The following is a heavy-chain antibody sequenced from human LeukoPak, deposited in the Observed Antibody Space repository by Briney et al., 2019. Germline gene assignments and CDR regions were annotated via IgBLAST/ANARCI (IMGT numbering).Heavy chain of an antibody. V-gene: IGHV3-30*18. CDR2: ISYDGSNK. J-gene: IGHJ4*02. CDR1: GFTFSSYG. CDR3: AKPRFPSYYYGSGSYYNVEDY. D-gene: IGHD3-10*01. Sequence: GGSLRLSCAASGFTFSSYGMHWVRQAPGKGLEWVAVISYDGSNKYYADSVKGRFTISRDNSKNTLYLQMNSLRAEDTAVYYCAKPRFPSYYYGSGSYYNVEDYWGQGTLVTVSS.